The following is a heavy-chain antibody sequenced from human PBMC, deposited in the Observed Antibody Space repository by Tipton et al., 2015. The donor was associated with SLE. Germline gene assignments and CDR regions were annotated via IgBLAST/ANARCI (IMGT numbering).Heavy chain of an antibody. CDR1: GFTFSSYG. D-gene: IGHD4-17*01. Sequence: SLRLSCAASGFTFSSYGMHWVRQAPGKGLEWVAVIWYDGSNKYYVDSVKGRFTISRDNSKNTLYLQMNSLRAEDTAVYYCAKELTVTTPFDYWGQGTLFTVSS. CDR3: AKELTVTTPFDY. V-gene: IGHV3-30*18. CDR2: IWYDGSNK. J-gene: IGHJ4*02.